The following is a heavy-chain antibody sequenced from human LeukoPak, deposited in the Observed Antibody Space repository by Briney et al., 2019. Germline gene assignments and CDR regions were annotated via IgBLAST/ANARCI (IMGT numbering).Heavy chain of an antibody. D-gene: IGHD6-25*01. V-gene: IGHV4-39*01. J-gene: IGHJ4*02. Sequence: NPSETLSLTCTVSGVSTSTSSYYWGWIRQPPGKGLEWIAKIYFNGGTAYNPSLKSRVAIFVETSKNQFSLKVNSVTAADAAVYYCARGIAANMDYWGQGTLVTVSS. CDR1: GVSTSTSSYY. CDR3: ARGIAANMDY. CDR2: IYFNGGT.